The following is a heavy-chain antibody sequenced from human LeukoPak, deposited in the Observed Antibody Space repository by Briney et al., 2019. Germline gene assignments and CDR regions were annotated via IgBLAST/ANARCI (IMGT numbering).Heavy chain of an antibody. D-gene: IGHD2-2*03. V-gene: IGHV4-39*02. Sequence: PSETLSLTCTVSGGSISSYYWAWVRQPPGKGLEWIGTIFYSGKTYYSASLKSRVTVSLDTSKKNFSLRLSSVTAADTAVYYCARLWIVATWFDAWGQGALVTVSS. CDR2: IFYSGKT. J-gene: IGHJ5*02. CDR3: ARLWIVATWFDA. CDR1: GGSISSYY.